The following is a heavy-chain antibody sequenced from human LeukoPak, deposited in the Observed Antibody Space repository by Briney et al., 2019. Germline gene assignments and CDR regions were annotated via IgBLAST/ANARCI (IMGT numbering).Heavy chain of an antibody. D-gene: IGHD2-2*01. CDR2: IYTSGST. Sequence: KPSETLSLTCTVSGGSIISDYWSWSRQPAGKGLEWIGHIYTSGSTNYNPSLTGRVTMSLDTSKNQFSLKLTSVTAADTAVYYCARVGLSSRGYYYYMDVWGRGTTVTVSS. CDR1: GGSIISDY. V-gene: IGHV4-4*07. J-gene: IGHJ6*03. CDR3: ARVGLSSRGYYYYMDV.